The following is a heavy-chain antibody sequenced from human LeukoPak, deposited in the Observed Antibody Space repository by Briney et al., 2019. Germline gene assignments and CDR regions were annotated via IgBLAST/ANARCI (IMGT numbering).Heavy chain of an antibody. D-gene: IGHD1-26*01. Sequence: GGSLRLSCAASGFTFSSYAMHWVRQAPGKGLEWVAVISYDGSNKYYADSVKGRFTISRDNSKNTLYLQMNSLRAEDTAVYYCARVPSGSLLFPFDYWGQGTLVTVSS. V-gene: IGHV3-30*04. CDR3: ARVPSGSLLFPFDY. CDR2: ISYDGSNK. CDR1: GFTFSSYA. J-gene: IGHJ4*02.